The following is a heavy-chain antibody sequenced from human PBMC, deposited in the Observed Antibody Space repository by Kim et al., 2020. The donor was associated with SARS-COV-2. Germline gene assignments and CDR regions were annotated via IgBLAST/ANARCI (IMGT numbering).Heavy chain of an antibody. CDR2: ISSSGSTI. V-gene: IGHV3-48*03. CDR3: ARELVVPAANAVDAFDI. D-gene: IGHD2-2*01. J-gene: IGHJ3*02. CDR1: GFTLSSYE. Sequence: GGSLRLSCAASGFTLSSYEMNWVRQAPGKGLEWVSYISSSGSTIYYADSVKGRFTISRDNAKNSLYLQMNSLRAEDTAVYYCARELVVPAANAVDAFDIWGQGTMVTVSS.